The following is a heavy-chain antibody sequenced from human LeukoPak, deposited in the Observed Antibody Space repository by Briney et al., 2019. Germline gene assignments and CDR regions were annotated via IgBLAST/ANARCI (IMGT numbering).Heavy chain of an antibody. J-gene: IGHJ6*02. CDR3: ARTRGSDGMDV. V-gene: IGHV4-59*01. Sequence: SETLSLTCTVSGXSISSYYGSWIRQPPGKGLEWIGYIYYSGNSNYNPSLNSRVTISVDTSKNQFSLRLSSVTAADTAIYYCARTRGSDGMDVWGQGTTVTVSS. CDR1: GXSISSYY. CDR2: IYYSGNS.